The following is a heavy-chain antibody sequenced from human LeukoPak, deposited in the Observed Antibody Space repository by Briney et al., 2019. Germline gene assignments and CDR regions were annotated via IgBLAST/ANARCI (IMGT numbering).Heavy chain of an antibody. J-gene: IGHJ4*02. CDR3: ARNRWIDY. V-gene: IGHV3-21*01. D-gene: IGHD3-16*02. CDR2: ISDSSTYI. CDR1: GFTFSSYS. Sequence: GGSLRLSCAASGFTFSSYSMNWVRQAPGKGLEWVSSISDSSTYIYYADSVKGRFTISRDNAKNSLCLQMNSLRAEDTAVYYCARNRWIDYLGQGTLVTVSS.